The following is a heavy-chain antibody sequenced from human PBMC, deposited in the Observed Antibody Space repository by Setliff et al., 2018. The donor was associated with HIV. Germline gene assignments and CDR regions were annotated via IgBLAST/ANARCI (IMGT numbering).Heavy chain of an antibody. V-gene: IGHV1-69*13. Sequence: SVKVSCKVSGDTFRNYALNWVRQAPGQGLEWMGGIIPPVGAAVYAQKFQGRVTVTADESTSTAYMQLSSLRSDDTAVYYCARGRNYDSSGYGDYYYYMDVWGKGTTVTVSS. D-gene: IGHD3-22*01. CDR1: GDTFRNYA. CDR2: IIPPVGAA. J-gene: IGHJ6*03. CDR3: ARGRNYDSSGYGDYYYYMDV.